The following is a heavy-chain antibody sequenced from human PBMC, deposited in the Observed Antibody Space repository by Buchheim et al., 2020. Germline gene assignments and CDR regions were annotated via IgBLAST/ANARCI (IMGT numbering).Heavy chain of an antibody. D-gene: IGHD2-2*01. CDR1: GGSFSGYY. CDR3: ARVRRPAVPAAKGRYYFDY. CDR2: INHSGST. J-gene: IGHJ4*02. V-gene: IGHV4-34*01. Sequence: QVQLQQWGAGLLKPSETLSLTCAVYGGSFSGYYWSWIRQPPGKGLEWIGEINHSGSTNYNPSLKSRVTISVDTSKNPFSLKLSSVTAADTAVYYCARVRRPAVPAAKGRYYFDYWGQGTL.